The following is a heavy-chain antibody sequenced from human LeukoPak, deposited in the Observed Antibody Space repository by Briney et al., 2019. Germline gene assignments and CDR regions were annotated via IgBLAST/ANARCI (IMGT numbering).Heavy chain of an antibody. V-gene: IGHV3-23*01. D-gene: IGHD3-22*01. CDR2: ISGSGGST. CDR3: TYYYDRSGYYGFDY. Sequence: GGSLRLSCAASGFTFSSYAMSWVRQAPGKGLEWVSAISGSGGSTYYADCVKGRFTISRDNSKNTLYLQMNSLRAEVTAVYYCTYYYDRSGYYGFDYWGQGTLVTVSS. CDR1: GFTFSSYA. J-gene: IGHJ4*02.